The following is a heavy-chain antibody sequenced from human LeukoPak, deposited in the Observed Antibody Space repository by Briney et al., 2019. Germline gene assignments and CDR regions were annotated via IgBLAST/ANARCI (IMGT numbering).Heavy chain of an antibody. Sequence: GGSLRLSCAASGFTFSSYSMNWVRQAPGKGLEWVSYISSSSTIYYADSVKGRFTISRDNAKNSLYLQMNSLRAEDTAVYYCARRLGATDYWGQGTLVTVSS. CDR3: ARRLGATDY. V-gene: IGHV3-48*01. CDR1: GFTFSSYS. J-gene: IGHJ4*02. CDR2: ISSSSTI. D-gene: IGHD1-26*01.